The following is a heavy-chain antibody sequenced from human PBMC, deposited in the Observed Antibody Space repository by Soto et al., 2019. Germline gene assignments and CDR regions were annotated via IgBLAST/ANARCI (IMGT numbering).Heavy chain of an antibody. V-gene: IGHV1-69*13. Sequence: SVKVSCKASGGTFSSYAISWVRQAPGQGLEWMGGIIPIFGTANYAQKFQGRVTIAADESTSTAYMELSSLRSEDTAVYYCARTRQWLAPFDYWGQGTLVTDSS. J-gene: IGHJ4*02. CDR3: ARTRQWLAPFDY. CDR2: IIPIFGTA. D-gene: IGHD6-19*01. CDR1: GGTFSSYA.